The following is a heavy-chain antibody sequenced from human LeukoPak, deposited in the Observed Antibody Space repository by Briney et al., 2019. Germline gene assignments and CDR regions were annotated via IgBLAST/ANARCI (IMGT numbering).Heavy chain of an antibody. D-gene: IGHD6-6*01. V-gene: IGHV3-53*01. J-gene: IGHJ4*02. Sequence: GGSLRLSCAVSGFTVSTNFMSWVRQAPGKGPEWVSIIYADGGTKYADSVKDRFTISRDTSKNTFSLQMNNLRAEDTAVYYCARLASRSYWGQGTLVAVSS. CDR3: ARLASRSY. CDR1: GFTVSTNF. CDR2: IYADGGT.